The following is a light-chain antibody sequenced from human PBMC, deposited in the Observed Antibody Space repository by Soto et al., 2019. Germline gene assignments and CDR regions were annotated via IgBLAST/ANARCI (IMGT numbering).Light chain of an antibody. CDR2: KAS. Sequence: DIQMTQSPSTLSASVGDRVTITCRASQSISSWLAWYQQKPGKAPKLLIYKASSLESGVPSRFSGSGSGTEFTLTISSLQPDDFAVYYCQQSFGNVFTFGQGTRLEIK. J-gene: IGKJ5*01. V-gene: IGKV1-5*03. CDR3: QQSFGNVFT. CDR1: QSISSW.